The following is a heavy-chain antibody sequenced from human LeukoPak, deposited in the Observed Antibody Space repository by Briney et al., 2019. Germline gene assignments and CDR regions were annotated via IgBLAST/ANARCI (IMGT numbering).Heavy chain of an antibody. J-gene: IGHJ6*03. CDR2: MNPNSGNT. CDR1: VYTFTSYD. Sequence: GASVTVSFTASVYTFTSYDINWVRHGTGQGLEWMGGMNPNSGNTGYAQKFQGRVTMPRTTSISTAYMELSRLRYEDTAVYYCARRSSSMTTVKHYYYYYMDVWGKGTTVTVSS. D-gene: IGHD4-11*01. V-gene: IGHV1-8*01. CDR3: ARRSSSMTTVKHYYYYYMDV.